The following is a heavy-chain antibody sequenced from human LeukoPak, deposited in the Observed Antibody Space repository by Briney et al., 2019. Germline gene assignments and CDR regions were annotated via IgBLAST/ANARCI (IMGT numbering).Heavy chain of an antibody. CDR3: ARAPTRYYYDSSGYHYGMDV. CDR1: GGTFSSYA. V-gene: IGHV1-69*13. D-gene: IGHD3-22*01. CDR2: IIPIFGTA. J-gene: IGHJ6*02. Sequence: SVRVSCKASGGTFSSYAIGWVRQAPGQGLELMGGIIPIFGTANYSQKFQGRVTITADESTSTAYMELSSLRSEDTAVYYCARAPTRYYYDSSGYHYGMDVWGQGTTVTVSS.